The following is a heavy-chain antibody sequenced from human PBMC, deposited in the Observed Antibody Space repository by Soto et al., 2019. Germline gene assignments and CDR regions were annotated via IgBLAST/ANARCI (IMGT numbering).Heavy chain of an antibody. D-gene: IGHD3-16*01. J-gene: IGHJ4*02. V-gene: IGHV3-11*01. CDR1: GFSLRDYC. CDR3: TRDPRITDF. Sequence: QVRLVESGGGLVKPEGSLTLSCAASGFSLRDYCMTWIRQAPGKGLELLSYINPGGDVIKYVDSVKGRFTISRDNAKNSLYLHMNNLRAEDTAVYYCTRDPRITDFWGQGTLVTVSS. CDR2: INPGGDVI.